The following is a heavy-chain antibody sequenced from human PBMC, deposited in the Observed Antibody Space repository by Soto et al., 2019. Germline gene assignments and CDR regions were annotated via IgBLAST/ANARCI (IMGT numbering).Heavy chain of an antibody. CDR3: ARDPNYGSGSYHWFDP. Sequence: QVQLVQSGAEVKKPGSSVKVSCKASGGTFSSYTISWVRQAPGQGLEWMGRIIPILGIANYAQKFQGRVTINXXNXTXTAYMELSSLRSEDTAVYYCARDPNYGSGSYHWFDPWGQGTLVTVSS. CDR1: GGTFSSYT. J-gene: IGHJ5*02. CDR2: IIPILGIA. V-gene: IGHV1-69*08. D-gene: IGHD3-10*01.